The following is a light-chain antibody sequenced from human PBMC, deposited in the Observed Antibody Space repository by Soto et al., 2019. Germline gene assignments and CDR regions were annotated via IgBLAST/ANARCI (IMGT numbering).Light chain of an antibody. V-gene: IGKV1-5*01. CDR1: QTITSW. CDR2: DAS. CDR3: QQHNSYPWT. J-gene: IGKJ1*01. Sequence: DIQMTQSPSTLSASVGDRVTISCRASQTITSWLAWYQQKPGKAPKLLIYDASSLESGVPSRFSGSGSGTEFTLTISSLQPDDFATYYCQQHNSYPWTGGQGTKVDIK.